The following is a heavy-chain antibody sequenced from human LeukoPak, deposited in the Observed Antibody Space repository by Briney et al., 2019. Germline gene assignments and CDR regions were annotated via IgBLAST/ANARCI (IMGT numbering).Heavy chain of an antibody. Sequence: GASVKVSCKASGYTFTGYYMHWVRQAPGQGLEWMGRINPSGDSTSYAQKFQGRVTMTRDTSTSTVYMELSSLRSEDTAVYYCARGGVTYRSYNWFDPWGQGTLVTVSS. CDR2: INPSGDST. CDR1: GYTFTGYY. V-gene: IGHV1-46*01. D-gene: IGHD2-21*02. J-gene: IGHJ5*02. CDR3: ARGGVTYRSYNWFDP.